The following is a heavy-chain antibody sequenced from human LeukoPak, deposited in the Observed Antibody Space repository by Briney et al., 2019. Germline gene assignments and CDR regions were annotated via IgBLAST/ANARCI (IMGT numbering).Heavy chain of an antibody. CDR3: ARGRRVVPAAIGYYYYYMDV. V-gene: IGHV1-8*01. CDR2: MNPNSGNT. CDR1: GYTFTSYD. Sequence: GASVKVSCKASGYTFTSYDINWVRQATGQGLEWMGWMNPNSGNTGYAQKFQGRVTMTRNTPISTAYMELSSLRSEDTAVYYRARGRRVVPAAIGYYYYYMDVWGKGTTVTVSS. D-gene: IGHD2-2*01. J-gene: IGHJ6*03.